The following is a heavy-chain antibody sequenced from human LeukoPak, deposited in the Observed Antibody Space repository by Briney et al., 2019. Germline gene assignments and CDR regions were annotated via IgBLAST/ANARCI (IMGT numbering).Heavy chain of an antibody. D-gene: IGHD3/OR15-3a*01. V-gene: IGHV4-39*01. CDR2: IYYSGST. CDR1: GGSISSSSYY. CDR3: ARHGRTGKINWFDP. Sequence: PSETLSLTCTVSGGSISSSSYYWDWIRQPPGKGLEWIGSIYYSGSTYYNPSLKSRVTISVDTSKNQFSLKLSSVTAADTAVYYCARHGRTGKINWFDPWGQGTLVTVSS. J-gene: IGHJ5*02.